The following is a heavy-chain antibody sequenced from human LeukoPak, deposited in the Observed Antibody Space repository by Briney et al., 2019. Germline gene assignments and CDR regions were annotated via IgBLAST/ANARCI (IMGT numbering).Heavy chain of an antibody. J-gene: IGHJ4*02. CDR3: ARDLSSRYSIDY. V-gene: IGHV3-30*04. Sequence: GGSLRLSCAASGVTFNGHAMHWVRQAPGKGLEWLAFISWDGNVKYSADSVEGRFTISRDSPKNTLFLQMNSLRAEDTAVYYCARDLSSRYSIDYWGQGTLVTVSS. D-gene: IGHD1-14*01. CDR1: GVTFNGHA. CDR2: ISWDGNVK.